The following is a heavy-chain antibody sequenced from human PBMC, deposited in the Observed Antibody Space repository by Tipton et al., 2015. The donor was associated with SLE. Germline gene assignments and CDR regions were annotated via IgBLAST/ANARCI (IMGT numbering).Heavy chain of an antibody. CDR1: GGSISSYY. Sequence: TLSLTCTVSGGSISSYYWSWIRQPAGKGLEWIGRIYTTGSTNYNPSLKSRVTMSVDTSKNQFSLKLSSVTAADTAVYYCARDREQQLAEPYYFDYWGQGTLVTVSS. V-gene: IGHV4-4*07. D-gene: IGHD6-13*01. J-gene: IGHJ4*02. CDR2: IYTTGST. CDR3: ARDREQQLAEPYYFDY.